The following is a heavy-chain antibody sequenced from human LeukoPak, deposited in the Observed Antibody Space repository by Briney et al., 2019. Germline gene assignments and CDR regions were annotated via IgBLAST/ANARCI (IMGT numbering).Heavy chain of an antibody. CDR1: ASPYSRYT. CDR3: AKVRIAVAVRYFDY. J-gene: IGHJ4*02. CDR2: ISGSGGST. D-gene: IGHD6-19*01. V-gene: IGHV3-23*01. Sequence: QPGGSLRLSCAASASPYSRYTMSCVRLAQGKRLWWVSAISGSGGSTYYADSVKGRFTISRDNSKNTLYLQMNSLRAEDTAVYYCAKVRIAVAVRYFDYWGQGTLVTVSS.